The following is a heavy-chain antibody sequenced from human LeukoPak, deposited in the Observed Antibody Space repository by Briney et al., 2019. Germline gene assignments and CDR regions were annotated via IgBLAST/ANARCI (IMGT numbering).Heavy chain of an antibody. CDR3: ARSRLELGATDRYFDY. J-gene: IGHJ4*02. CDR1: GGSISSYF. Sequence: PSETLSLTCTVSGGSISSYFWSWIRQPAGKGLEWIGRISTSGSTNYNPSLKSRVTISVDTSNKHFSLQLSSLTAADTAVYYCARSRLELGATDRYFDYWGQGILVTVSS. V-gene: IGHV4-4*07. D-gene: IGHD1-26*01. CDR2: ISTSGST.